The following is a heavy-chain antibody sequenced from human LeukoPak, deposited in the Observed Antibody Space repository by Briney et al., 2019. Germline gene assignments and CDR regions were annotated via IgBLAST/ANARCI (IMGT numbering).Heavy chain of an antibody. CDR2: IYYSGST. CDR1: GGSISSSSYY. Sequence: YPSETLSLTCTVSGGSISSSSYYWGWIRQPPGKGLEWIGSIYYSGSTYYNPSLKSRVTISVDTSKNQFSLKLSSVTAADTAVYYCARHDCGGDCYFPTGFDPWGQGTLVTVSS. J-gene: IGHJ5*02. CDR3: ARHDCGGDCYFPTGFDP. D-gene: IGHD2-21*02. V-gene: IGHV4-39*01.